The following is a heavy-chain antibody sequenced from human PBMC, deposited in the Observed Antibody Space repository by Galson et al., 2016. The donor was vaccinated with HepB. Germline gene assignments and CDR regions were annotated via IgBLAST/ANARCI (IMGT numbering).Heavy chain of an antibody. J-gene: IGHJ3*01. Sequence: ETLSLTCGVDGGPFSDLYWSWLRQPPGKGLEWIGSIYYSGTTYYNPSLQSRVTISVDTSKNRFSLRLSFVTAADTAVYSCARQGRAGLVNFWGQGRMVTVSS. V-gene: IGHV4-34*01. CDR1: GGPFSDLY. CDR2: IYYSGTT. D-gene: IGHD3/OR15-3a*01. CDR3: ARQGRAGLVNF.